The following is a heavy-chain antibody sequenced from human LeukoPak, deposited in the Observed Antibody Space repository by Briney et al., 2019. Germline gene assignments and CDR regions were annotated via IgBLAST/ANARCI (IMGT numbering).Heavy chain of an antibody. J-gene: IGHJ4*02. CDR2: ISYDGSNK. V-gene: IGHV3-30-3*01. CDR3: ARDLSEYYYDSSGYGPNLDY. CDR1: GFTFSSYA. D-gene: IGHD3-22*01. Sequence: GGSLRLSCAASGFTFSSYAMHWVRQAPGKGLEWVAVISYDGSNKYYADSVKGRFTISRDNSKNTLYLQMNSLRAEDTAVYYCARDLSEYYYDSSGYGPNLDYWGQGTLVTVSS.